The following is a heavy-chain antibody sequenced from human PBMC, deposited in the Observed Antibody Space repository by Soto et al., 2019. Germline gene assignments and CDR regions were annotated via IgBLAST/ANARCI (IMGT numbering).Heavy chain of an antibody. J-gene: IGHJ5*02. Sequence: ASVKVSCKASGYTFTSYYMHWVRQAPGQGLEWMGIINPSGGSTSYAQKFQGRVTMTRDTSTSTVYMELSSLRSEDTAVYYCARGRGGIAPAKGFDPWGQGTLVTVSS. V-gene: IGHV1-46*03. D-gene: IGHD6-13*01. CDR1: GYTFTSYY. CDR3: ARGRGGIAPAKGFDP. CDR2: INPSGGST.